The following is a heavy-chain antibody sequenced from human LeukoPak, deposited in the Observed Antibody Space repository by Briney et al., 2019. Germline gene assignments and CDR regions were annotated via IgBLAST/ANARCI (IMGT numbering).Heavy chain of an antibody. J-gene: IGHJ4*02. CDR1: GYTLTGYY. Sequence: GASVKVSCKASGYTLTGYYMHWVRQAPGQGLEWMGRINPNNGGTNYAQKFQGRVTMTGDTSISTAYMELNSLRSDDSAVYYCTRESGSYHGNDYWGQGTLVTVSS. V-gene: IGHV1-2*06. CDR2: INPNNGGT. D-gene: IGHD1-26*01. CDR3: TRESGSYHGNDY.